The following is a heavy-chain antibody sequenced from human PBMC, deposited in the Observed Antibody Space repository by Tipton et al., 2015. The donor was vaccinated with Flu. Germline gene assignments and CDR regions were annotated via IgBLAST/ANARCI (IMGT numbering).Heavy chain of an antibody. D-gene: IGHD6-13*01. J-gene: IGHJ6*02. V-gene: IGHV4-59*08. CDR2: IYYSGST. Sequence: TLSLTCTVSGGSINCYYWSWIRQPPGKGLEWIGYIYYSGSTNYNPSLKSRVTISVDTSKNQFSLKLSSVTAADTAVYYCARHGYSSSWTPMGYYYGMDVWGQGTTVTVSS. CDR3: ARHGYSSSWTPMGYYYGMDV. CDR1: GGSINCYY.